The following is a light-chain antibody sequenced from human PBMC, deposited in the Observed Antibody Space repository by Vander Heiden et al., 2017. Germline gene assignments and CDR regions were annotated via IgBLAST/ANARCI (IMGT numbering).Light chain of an antibody. Sequence: DIVMTQSPLSLPVTPGEPASISCRSSQSLLHSNGDNYWDWYLQKPGQSTQLLIYLGSNRASGVPDRCSGSGAGTDVTLKSSRVEAEDVGVYYCMQALQTPLTFGGGTKVEIK. CDR2: LGS. J-gene: IGKJ4*01. CDR1: QSLLHSNGDNY. CDR3: MQALQTPLT. V-gene: IGKV2-28*01.